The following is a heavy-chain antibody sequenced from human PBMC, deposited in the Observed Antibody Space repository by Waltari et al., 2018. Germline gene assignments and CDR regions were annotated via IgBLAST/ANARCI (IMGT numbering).Heavy chain of an antibody. J-gene: IGHJ6*03. Sequence: QLQLQESGPGLVKPSETLSLTCTVSGGSISSSSYYWGWIRQPPGKGLEWIGSIYYSGSTSYNPSLKSRVTISVDTSKNQFSLKLSSVTAADTAVYYCARAPYDFWSGYHYMDVWGKGTTVTISS. V-gene: IGHV4-39*07. CDR2: IYYSGST. CDR3: ARAPYDFWSGYHYMDV. CDR1: GGSISSSSYY. D-gene: IGHD3-3*01.